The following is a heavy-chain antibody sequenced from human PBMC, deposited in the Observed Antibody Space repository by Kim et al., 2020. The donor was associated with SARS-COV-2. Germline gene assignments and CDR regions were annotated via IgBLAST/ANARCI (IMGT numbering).Heavy chain of an antibody. V-gene: IGHV3-23*01. J-gene: IGHJ3*02. Sequence: YYPDSVKRRFTVSRDNSRNTVYLQMNSLTAEYTALYHCANSLAAATHTFDIWGRGTMVTVSS. D-gene: IGHD2-15*01. CDR3: ANSLAAATHTFDI.